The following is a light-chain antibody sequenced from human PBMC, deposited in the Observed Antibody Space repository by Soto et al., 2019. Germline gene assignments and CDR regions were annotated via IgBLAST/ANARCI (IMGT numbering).Light chain of an antibody. Sequence: DIQMTQSPSTLSTSVGDRVTITCRAIQNINNWLALYHQKPGKAPRLLIYDAFSLESGVPSRFSGTGSGTEFTLTISSLQPDDLATYFCQQYHTVPYTFGQGTKLEIK. V-gene: IGKV1-5*01. CDR3: QQYHTVPYT. CDR2: DAF. CDR1: QNINNW. J-gene: IGKJ2*01.